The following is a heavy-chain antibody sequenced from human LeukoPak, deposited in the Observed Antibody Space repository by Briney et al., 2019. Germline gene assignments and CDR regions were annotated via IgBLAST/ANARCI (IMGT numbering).Heavy chain of an antibody. J-gene: IGHJ4*02. V-gene: IGHV4-39*01. Sequence: SETLSLTCTVSGDSISSSDYYWGWIRQPPGKGLEWIANIYYSGTTYYNPSLKSRVTISVDTSKNQFSLSLRSVTAADTAVYFCARNRRGYSHGTLFYFDYWGQGTLVSVSS. CDR3: ARNRRGYSHGTLFYFDY. CDR1: GDSISSSDYY. CDR2: IYYSGTT. D-gene: IGHD5-18*01.